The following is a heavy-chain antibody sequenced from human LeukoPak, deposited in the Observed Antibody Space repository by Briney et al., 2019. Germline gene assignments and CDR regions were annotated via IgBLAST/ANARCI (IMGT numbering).Heavy chain of an antibody. Sequence: GGPLRLSCAASGFTFSDYYMSWIRQAPGKGLEWVSYISSSGSTIYYADSVKGRFTISRDNAKNSLYLQMNSLRAEDTAVCYCARDDHELGPDYWGQGTLVTVSS. CDR3: ARDDHELGPDY. CDR2: ISSSGSTI. CDR1: GFTFSDYY. V-gene: IGHV3-11*01. D-gene: IGHD1-14*01. J-gene: IGHJ4*02.